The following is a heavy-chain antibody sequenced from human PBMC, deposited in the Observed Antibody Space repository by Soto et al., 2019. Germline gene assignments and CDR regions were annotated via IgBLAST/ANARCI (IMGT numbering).Heavy chain of an antibody. Sequence: GGSLRLSCAASGFTFSSYSMNWVRQAPGKGLEWVSYISSSSSTIYYADSVKGRFTISRDNAKNSLYLQMNSLRAEDTAVYYCARGYYDSSGYYWVFDYWGQGTLVTVTS. CDR3: ARGYYDSSGYYWVFDY. D-gene: IGHD3-22*01. J-gene: IGHJ4*02. V-gene: IGHV3-48*01. CDR1: GFTFSSYS. CDR2: ISSSSSTI.